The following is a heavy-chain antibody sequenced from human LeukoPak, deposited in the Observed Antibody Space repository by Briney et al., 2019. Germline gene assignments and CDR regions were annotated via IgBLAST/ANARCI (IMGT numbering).Heavy chain of an antibody. J-gene: IGHJ4*02. CDR3: ARDFSSPGGFDY. CDR1: GGSISSGGYY. D-gene: IGHD2-2*01. Sequence: PSQTLSLTCTVSGGSISSGGYYWSWIRQPPGKGLEWTGYIYHSGSTYYNPSLKSRVTISADRSKNQFSLKLSSVTAADTAVYYCARDFSSPGGFDYWGQGTLVTVSS. CDR2: IYHSGST. V-gene: IGHV4-30-2*01.